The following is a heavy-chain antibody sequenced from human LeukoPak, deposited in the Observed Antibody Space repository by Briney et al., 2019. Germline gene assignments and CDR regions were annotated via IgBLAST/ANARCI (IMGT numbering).Heavy chain of an antibody. D-gene: IGHD2-2*01. V-gene: IGHV3-23*01. Sequence: GGSLRLSCAASGFTFSSYAMSWVRRAPGKGLEWVSAISGSGGSTYYADSVKGRFTISRDNSKNTLYLQMNSLRAEDTAVYYCAKWPKGPAAMGGFDYWGQGTLVTVSS. CDR3: AKWPKGPAAMGGFDY. J-gene: IGHJ4*02. CDR1: GFTFSSYA. CDR2: ISGSGGST.